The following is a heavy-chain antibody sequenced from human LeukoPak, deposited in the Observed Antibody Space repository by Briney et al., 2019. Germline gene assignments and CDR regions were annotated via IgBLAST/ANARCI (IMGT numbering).Heavy chain of an antibody. J-gene: IGHJ4*02. CDR2: IYYSGST. CDR1: GGSISSGDYY. V-gene: IGHV4-30-4*01. D-gene: IGHD3-22*01. Sequence: SETPSLTCTVSGGSISSGDYYWSWIRQPPGKGLEWIGYIYYSGSTYYNPSLKSRVTISVDTSKNQFSLKLSSVTAADTAVYYCARADYYDRINFDYWGQGTLVTVSS. CDR3: ARADYYDRINFDY.